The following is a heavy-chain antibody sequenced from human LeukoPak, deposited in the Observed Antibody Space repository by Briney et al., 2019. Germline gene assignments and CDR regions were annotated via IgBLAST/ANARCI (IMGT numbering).Heavy chain of an antibody. CDR1: GGSISSYY. V-gene: IGHV4-4*07. J-gene: IGHJ4*02. CDR3: ARGGKATVVTM. D-gene: IGHD4-23*01. CDR2: IYSSGSN. Sequence: SETLSLTCTVSGGSISSYYWSWVRQSPGKGREWIGRIYSSGSNNYNPSLKSRVSMSVDTSKNQFSLKLTSVTAADTAVYYCARGGKATVVTMWGQGILVTVSS.